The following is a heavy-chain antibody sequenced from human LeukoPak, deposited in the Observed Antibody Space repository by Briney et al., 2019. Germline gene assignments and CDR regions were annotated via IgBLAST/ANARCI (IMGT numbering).Heavy chain of an antibody. Sequence: SDTLSLTCAVSGYSISSSNWWGWIRPPPGKGLEWIGYIYYSGSIYYNPSPKSRVTMSVDTSKNQFSLKLSSVTAVDTAVYYCARTMSSSHTVYGMDVWGQGTTVTVSS. CDR2: IYYSGSI. V-gene: IGHV4-28*05. CDR3: ARTMSSSHTVYGMDV. D-gene: IGHD2-2*02. CDR1: GYSISSSNW. J-gene: IGHJ6*02.